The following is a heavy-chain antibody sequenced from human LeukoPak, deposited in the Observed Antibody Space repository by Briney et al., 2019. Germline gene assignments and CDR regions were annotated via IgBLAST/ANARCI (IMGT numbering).Heavy chain of an antibody. CDR2: ISSSGSTI. V-gene: IGHV3-48*03. Sequence: GGSLRLSCAASGFTFSSYEMNCVSQDPGKGLEWVSYISSSGSTIYYADSVKGRFTISRDNAKNSLYLQMNSLRAEDTAVYYCARGLWGRGVMDYYGMDVWGQGTTVTVSS. CDR3: ARGLWGRGVMDYYGMDV. CDR1: GFTFSSYE. J-gene: IGHJ6*02. D-gene: IGHD3-10*01.